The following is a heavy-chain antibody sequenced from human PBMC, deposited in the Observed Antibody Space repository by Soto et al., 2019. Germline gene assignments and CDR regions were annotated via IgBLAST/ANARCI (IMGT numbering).Heavy chain of an antibody. CDR2: ILNDGSNR. D-gene: IGHD3-10*01. Sequence: QVQLVESGGGVVQPGRSLRLSCAASEFTFSNYGMHWVRQAPGKGLEWVAVILNDGSNRYHADSVKDRFTISRDNSKNTLYLQMNSQRAEDTAVYYCARDDEYSGNAMDVWGQGTTVTVS. V-gene: IGHV3-33*01. CDR1: EFTFSNYG. CDR3: ARDDEYSGNAMDV. J-gene: IGHJ6*02.